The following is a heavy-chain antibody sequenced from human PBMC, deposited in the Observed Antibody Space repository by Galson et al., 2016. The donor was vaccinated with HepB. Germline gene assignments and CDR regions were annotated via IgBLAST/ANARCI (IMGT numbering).Heavy chain of an antibody. CDR2: LAYDGTYK. Sequence: SLRLSCAASGFTFSSYGMHWVRQAPGKGLEWVAVLAYDGTYKYYADSVKGRFTISRDISKNTLYLQMNSLRAEDTAVYYCARDLIVGALDFVDWGQGTLVTGSS. CDR3: ARDLIVGALDFVD. V-gene: IGHV3-33*01. J-gene: IGHJ4*02. D-gene: IGHD1-26*01. CDR1: GFTFSSYG.